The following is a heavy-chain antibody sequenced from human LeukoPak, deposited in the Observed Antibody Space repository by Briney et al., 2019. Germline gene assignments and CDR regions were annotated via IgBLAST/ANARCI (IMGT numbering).Heavy chain of an antibody. CDR3: ARRIPGSSVFAFDI. CDR2: IYYSGST. D-gene: IGHD2-15*01. CDR1: GGSISSYY. J-gene: IGHJ3*02. V-gene: IGHV4-59*01. Sequence: SETLSLTCTVSGGSISSYYWSWIRQPPGKGLEWIGYIYYSGSTNYNPSLKSRVTISVDTSKNQFSLKLSSVTAADTAVYYCARRIPGSSVFAFDIWDQGTMVTVSS.